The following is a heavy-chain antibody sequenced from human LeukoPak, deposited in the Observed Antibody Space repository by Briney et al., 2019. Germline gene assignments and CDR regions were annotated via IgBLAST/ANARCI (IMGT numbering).Heavy chain of an antibody. J-gene: IGHJ6*02. V-gene: IGHV1-2*02. D-gene: IGHD6-19*01. Sequence: ASVKVSCKASGYTFTGYYMHWVRQAPGQGLEWMGWISPNSGDTNYAQKFQGRVTMTRDTSISAAYMELSRLRSDDTAVYYCARETTRGAVAGIHYYYGMDVWGQGTTVTVSS. CDR2: ISPNSGDT. CDR1: GYTFTGYY. CDR3: ARETTRGAVAGIHYYYGMDV.